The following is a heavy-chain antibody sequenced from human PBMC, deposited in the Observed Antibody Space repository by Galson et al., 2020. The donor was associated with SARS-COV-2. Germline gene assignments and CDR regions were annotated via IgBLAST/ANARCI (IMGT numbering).Heavy chain of an antibody. CDR3: AVLEWLLSANDAFDI. D-gene: IGHD3-3*01. J-gene: IGHJ3*02. CDR1: GLTFSDHY. CDR2: TRNKANSYTT. V-gene: IGHV3-72*01. Sequence: GGSLRLSCAASGLTFSDHYMDWVRQAPGKGLEWVGRTRNKANSYTTEYAASVKGRFTISRDDSKNSLYLQMNSLKTEDTAVYYCAVLEWLLSANDAFDIWGQGTMVTVSS.